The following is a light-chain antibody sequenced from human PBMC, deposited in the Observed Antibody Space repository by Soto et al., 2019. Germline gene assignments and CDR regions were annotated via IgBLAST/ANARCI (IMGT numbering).Light chain of an antibody. CDR1: QSVGRNY. Sequence: EIVLTQSPGTLSLSPGESATLSCRASQSVGRNYLAWFQHKPDQAPRLLIYDASNRATGVPDRFSGSGSGTDFTLSVTRLESEDFAVYYCHQYAVSALTFGGGTKVDIK. CDR3: HQYAVSALT. V-gene: IGKV3-20*01. J-gene: IGKJ4*01. CDR2: DAS.